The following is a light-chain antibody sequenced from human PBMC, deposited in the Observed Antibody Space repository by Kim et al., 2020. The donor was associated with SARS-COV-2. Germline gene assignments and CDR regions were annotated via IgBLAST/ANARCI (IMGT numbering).Light chain of an antibody. Sequence: GQKVTISCSGSSYNIGNNYVARYQQLPGTAPKLLIYDNNKRPSGIPDRFSGSKSGTSATLGITGLQTGDEADYYCGTWDSSLSVWVFGGGTQLTVL. V-gene: IGLV1-51*01. CDR3: GTWDSSLSVWV. J-gene: IGLJ3*02. CDR2: DNN. CDR1: SYNIGNNY.